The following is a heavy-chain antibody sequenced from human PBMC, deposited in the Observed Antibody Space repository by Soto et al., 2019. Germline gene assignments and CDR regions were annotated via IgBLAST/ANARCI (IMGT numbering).Heavy chain of an antibody. CDR2: IYYSGST. D-gene: IGHD6-13*01. CDR3: ARVNIAAVNTRWFDP. CDR1: GGSISSYY. J-gene: IGHJ5*02. Sequence: SETLSLTCTVSGGSISSYYWSWIRQPPGKGLEWIGYIYYSGSTNYNPSLKSRVTISVDTSKNQFSLKLSSVTAADTAVYYCARVNIAAVNTRWFDPWGQGTLVTVSS. V-gene: IGHV4-59*01.